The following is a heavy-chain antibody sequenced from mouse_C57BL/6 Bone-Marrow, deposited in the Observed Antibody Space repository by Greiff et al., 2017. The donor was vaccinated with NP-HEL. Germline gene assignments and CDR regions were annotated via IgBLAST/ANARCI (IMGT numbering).Heavy chain of an antibody. CDR2: INPSNGGT. Sequence: QVQLQQPGTELVKPGASVKLSCKASGYTFTSYWMPWVKQRPGQGLEWIGNINPSNGGTNYNEKFKSKATLTVDKSSSTAYMQLSSLTSEDSAVYYCARSSITTVASIPGYWGQGTTLTVSS. J-gene: IGHJ2*01. CDR1: GYTFTSYW. CDR3: ARSSITTVASIPGY. V-gene: IGHV1-53*01. D-gene: IGHD1-1*01.